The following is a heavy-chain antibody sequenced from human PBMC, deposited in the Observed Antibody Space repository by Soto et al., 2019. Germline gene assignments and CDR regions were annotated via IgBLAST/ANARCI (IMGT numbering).Heavy chain of an antibody. CDR2: MNIDTGGT. D-gene: IGHD6-13*01. CDR1: GYRFTTYY. Sequence: ASVKVSCKASGYRFTTYYIHWVRQAPGQGLEWMGRMNIDTGGTTYAQKFQGRVTMTRDTSISTAYMEVSSVKSDDTAMYYCARGSSRWDYWGQGTLVTVSS. J-gene: IGHJ4*02. CDR3: ARGSSRWDY. V-gene: IGHV1-2*06.